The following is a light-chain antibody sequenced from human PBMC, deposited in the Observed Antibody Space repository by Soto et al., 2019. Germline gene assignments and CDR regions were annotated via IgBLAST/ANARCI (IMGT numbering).Light chain of an antibody. CDR2: SNN. Sequence: QSVLTQPPSVSGAPGQRVTISCTGSSSNIGAGKDVHWYQQLPGTAPKVLIYSNNNRPSGVPDRFSVSKSGTSASLAITGLQVEDEADYFCKSYAGSNTYVFGSGTKV. V-gene: IGLV1-40*01. CDR3: KSYAGSNTYV. J-gene: IGLJ1*01. CDR1: SSNIGAGKD.